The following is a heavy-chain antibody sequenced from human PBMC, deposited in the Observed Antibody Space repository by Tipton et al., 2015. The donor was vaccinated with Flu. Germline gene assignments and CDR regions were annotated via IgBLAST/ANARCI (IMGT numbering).Heavy chain of an antibody. V-gene: IGHV4-59*08. CDR1: GGSISSYY. J-gene: IGHJ3*02. Sequence: TLSLTCTVSGGSISSYYWSWIRQPPGKGLEWIGYIYYSGSTNYNPSLKSRVTISVDTSKNQFSLKLSSVTAADTAVYYCARLKEGAFDIWGQGTMVTVSS. CDR3: ARLKEGAFDI. CDR2: IYYSGST.